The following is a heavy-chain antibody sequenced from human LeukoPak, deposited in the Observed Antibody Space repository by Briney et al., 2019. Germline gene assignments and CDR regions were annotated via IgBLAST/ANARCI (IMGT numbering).Heavy chain of an antibody. D-gene: IGHD6-25*01. CDR1: GGSFSGYY. V-gene: IGHV4-34*01. J-gene: IGHJ6*02. CDR2: INHSGST. CDR3: ARGRYSSGWYYGMDV. Sequence: PSETLSLTCAVYGGSFSGYYWSWIRQPPGEGLEWIGEINHSGSTNYNPSLKSRVTISVDTSKNQFSLKLSSVTAADTAVYYCARGRYSSGWYYGMDVWGQGTTVTVSS.